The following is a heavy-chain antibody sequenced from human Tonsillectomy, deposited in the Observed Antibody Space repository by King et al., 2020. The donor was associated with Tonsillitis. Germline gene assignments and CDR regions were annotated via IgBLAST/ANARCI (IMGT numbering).Heavy chain of an antibody. CDR3: ARDVGGSFFDY. Sequence: VQLVESGGGVVQPGRSLRLSCAASGFTLSTFGMHWVLQAPGKGLEWVAVIWYDGSFKYYSDSVKGRFTISRDNSQNTLFLQMNSLRAEDTAMYYCARDVGGSFFDYWGQGTLVTVSS. J-gene: IGHJ4*02. V-gene: IGHV3-33*01. CDR2: IWYDGSFK. CDR1: GFTLSTFG. D-gene: IGHD4-23*01.